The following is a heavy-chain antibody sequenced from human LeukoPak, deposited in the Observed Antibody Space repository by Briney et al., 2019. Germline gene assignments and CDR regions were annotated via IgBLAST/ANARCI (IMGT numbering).Heavy chain of an antibody. CDR2: INSSGNT. CDR3: ASEPLGS. J-gene: IGHJ4*02. D-gene: IGHD7-27*01. V-gene: IGHV4-4*07. Sequence: SETLSLTCAVSGGSISGYYWSWIRQPAGKGLEWIGRINSSGNTNYNPSLKSRVTMSVDTSKNQFSLKLSSVTAADTAVYYCASEPLGSWGQGTLVTVSS. CDR1: GGSISGYY.